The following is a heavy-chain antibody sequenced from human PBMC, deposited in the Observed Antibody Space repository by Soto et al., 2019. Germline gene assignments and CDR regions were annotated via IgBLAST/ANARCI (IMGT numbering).Heavy chain of an antibody. CDR3: ARVGGVAARTFAY. J-gene: IGHJ4*02. Sequence: SETLSLTCTVSGGSISRFYWSWVRQPPGKGLEWIGYLYYSGNTNYNPSLKSRVTISVDASKNQVSLTLSSVTDAETTVCSCARVGGVAARTFAYWGQGTVVT. D-gene: IGHD2-15*01. CDR2: LYYSGNT. CDR1: GGSISRFY. V-gene: IGHV4-59*01.